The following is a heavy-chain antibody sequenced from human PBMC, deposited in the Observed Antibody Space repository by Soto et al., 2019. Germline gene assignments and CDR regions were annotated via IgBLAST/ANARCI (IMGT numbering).Heavy chain of an antibody. Sequence: KSSETLSLTCTVSGGSVSSGSYYWSWIRQPPGKGLEWIGYIYYSGSTNYNPSLKSRVTISVDTSKNQFSLKLSSVTAADTAVYYCARDRRSPADPRVASYYYYYGMDVWGQGTTVTVYS. J-gene: IGHJ6*02. D-gene: IGHD6-6*01. CDR3: ARDRRSPADPRVASYYYYYGMDV. CDR2: IYYSGST. CDR1: GGSVSSGSYY. V-gene: IGHV4-61*01.